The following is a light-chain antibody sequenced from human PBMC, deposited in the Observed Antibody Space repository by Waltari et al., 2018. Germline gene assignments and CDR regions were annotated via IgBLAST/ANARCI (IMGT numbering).Light chain of an antibody. V-gene: IGKV1-5*03. J-gene: IGKJ1*01. CDR3: QHYNSFPT. Sequence: DIQMTQSPSTLSAFVGDRFPLTCRASQSIILLLAWYQQKPGKAPKLLIYEASNLESGVPLTFSGSGSGTEFTLTISSLQPDEGETYYCQHYNSFPTFGQGTKVEVK. CDR2: EAS. CDR1: QSIILL.